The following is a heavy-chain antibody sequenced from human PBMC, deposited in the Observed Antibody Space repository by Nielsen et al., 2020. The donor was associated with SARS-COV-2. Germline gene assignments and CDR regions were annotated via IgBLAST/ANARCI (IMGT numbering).Heavy chain of an antibody. Sequence: ASVQVSCKASGYTFTSYDINWVRQATGQGLEWMGWMNPNSGNTGYAQKFQGRVTMTRNTSISTAYMELSSLRSEDTAVYYCARVLLGSGSYTFDYWGQGTLVTVSS. CDR2: MNPNSGNT. V-gene: IGHV1-8*01. CDR1: GYTFTSYD. J-gene: IGHJ4*02. CDR3: ARVLLGSGSYTFDY. D-gene: IGHD3-10*01.